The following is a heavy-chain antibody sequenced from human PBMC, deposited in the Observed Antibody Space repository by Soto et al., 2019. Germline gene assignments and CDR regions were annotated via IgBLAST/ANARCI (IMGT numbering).Heavy chain of an antibody. CDR3: ARYRYSYDTSNAGGWFDP. Sequence: QLQLQESGPGLVKPSETLSLTCTVSGGSISSSSYYWGWIRQPPGKGLEWIGSIYYSGSTYYNPSLKSRVTISVDTSKNQFSLKLSSVTAADTAVYYCARYRYSYDTSNAGGWFDPWGQGTLVTVSS. CDR1: GGSISSSSYY. CDR2: IYYSGST. V-gene: IGHV4-39*01. D-gene: IGHD5-18*01. J-gene: IGHJ5*02.